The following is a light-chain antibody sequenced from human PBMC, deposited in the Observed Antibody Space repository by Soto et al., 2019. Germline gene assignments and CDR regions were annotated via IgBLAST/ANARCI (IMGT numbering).Light chain of an antibody. V-gene: IGLV4-69*01. J-gene: IGLJ3*02. CDR3: QTWGTGIGV. CDR1: SGHSTYD. CDR2: LNIDGSH. Sequence: QLVLTQSPSASASLGASVKLTCTLSSGHSTYDIAWHQHQPEKGPRFLMKLNIDGSHTKGDGIPDRFSGSSSGAERYLTISSLQSEDEADYYCQTWGTGIGVFGGGTKLTVL.